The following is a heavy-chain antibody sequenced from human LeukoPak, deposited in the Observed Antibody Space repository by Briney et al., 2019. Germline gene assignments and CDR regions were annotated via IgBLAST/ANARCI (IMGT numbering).Heavy chain of an antibody. CDR2: INPNSGGT. CDR3: ARDRSSGWYRAFDY. D-gene: IGHD6-19*01. V-gene: IGHV1-2*02. J-gene: IGHJ4*02. Sequence: ASVKVSCKASGYTFTGYYMHWVRQAHGQGLEWMGWINPNSGGTNYAQKFQGRVTMTRDTSISTAYMELSRLRSDDTAVYYCARDRSSGWYRAFDYWGQGTLVTVSS. CDR1: GYTFTGYY.